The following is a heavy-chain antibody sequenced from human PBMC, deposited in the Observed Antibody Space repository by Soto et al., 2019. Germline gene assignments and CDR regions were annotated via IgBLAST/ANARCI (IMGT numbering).Heavy chain of an antibody. V-gene: IGHV3-33*01. CDR3: ARAVGPFDY. D-gene: IGHD1-26*01. CDR2: IWHDGSNK. Sequence: QVQLVESGGGVVQPGRSLRLPCAAAGFTFSTYGIHWVRQAPGKGLEWVAVIWHDGSNKYYADSVKGRFTISRDNSKNTLYLEMNSLRVEDTAVYYCARAVGPFDYWGQGTLVTVSS. J-gene: IGHJ4*02. CDR1: GFTFSTYG.